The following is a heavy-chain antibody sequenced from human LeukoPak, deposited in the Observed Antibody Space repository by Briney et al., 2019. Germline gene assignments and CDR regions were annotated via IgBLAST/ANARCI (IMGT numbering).Heavy chain of an antibody. CDR1: GYSFTSYW. CDR3: ARWLGTSYYYYGMDV. D-gene: IGHD3-22*01. J-gene: IGHJ6*02. CDR2: IDPSDSYT. Sequence: GESLQISCKGSGYSFTSYWISWVRQMPGKGLEWMGRIDPSDSYTNYSPSFQGHVTISADKSISTAYLQWSSLKASDTAMYYCARWLGTSYYYYGMDVWGQGTTVTVSS. V-gene: IGHV5-10-1*01.